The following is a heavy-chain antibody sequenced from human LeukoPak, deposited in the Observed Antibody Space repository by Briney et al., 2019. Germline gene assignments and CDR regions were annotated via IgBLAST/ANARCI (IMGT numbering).Heavy chain of an antibody. D-gene: IGHD2-2*01. CDR3: ARVRYCSTNRCYDREFDS. CDR2: IFYSGNT. Sequence: PSETPSLTCTVSGGSISNYYWSWIRQPPGKGLEWSGYIFYSGNTNYNPSLKSRVTISVDTSKNQFSLKLNSVTAADTAVYYCARVRYCSTNRCYDREFDSWGQGTLVTVSS. CDR1: GGSISNYY. V-gene: IGHV4-59*01. J-gene: IGHJ4*02.